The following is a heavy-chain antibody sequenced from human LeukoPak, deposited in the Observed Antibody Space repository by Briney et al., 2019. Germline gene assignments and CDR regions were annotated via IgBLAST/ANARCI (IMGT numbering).Heavy chain of an antibody. CDR1: GDSVSSNSAA. J-gene: IGHJ6*02. CDR2: TYYRSKWYN. CDR3: AREYCGGGSCYDYYYYGMDV. D-gene: IGHD2-15*01. V-gene: IGHV6-1*01. Sequence: SQTLSLTCAISGDSVSSNSAAWNWIRQSPSRGLEWLGRTYYRSKWYNDYAVSVKSRITINPDTSKNQFSLQLNSVTPEDTAVYYCAREYCGGGSCYDYYYYGMDVWGQGTTVTVSS.